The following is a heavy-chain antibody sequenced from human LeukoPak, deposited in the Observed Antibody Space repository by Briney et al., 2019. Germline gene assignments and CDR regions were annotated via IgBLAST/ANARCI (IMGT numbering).Heavy chain of an antibody. CDR3: ARAPGVMTAFDY. CDR1: GGSISSGGYY. V-gene: IGHV4-61*08. Sequence: EPSETLSLTCAVSGGSISSGGYYWSWIRQPPGKGLEWIAFIYYNGITNYNPSLRSRVTISVETSKNQFSLKVSSVTAADTAVYYCARAPGVMTAFDYWGQGALVTVSS. J-gene: IGHJ4*02. D-gene: IGHD2-21*02. CDR2: IYYNGIT.